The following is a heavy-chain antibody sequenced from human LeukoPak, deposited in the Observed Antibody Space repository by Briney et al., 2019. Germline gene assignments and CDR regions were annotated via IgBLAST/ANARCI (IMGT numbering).Heavy chain of an antibody. CDR1: GFTVSRNY. CDR2: LYSDGST. CDR3: ARGRGSYPGDV. Sequence: GGSLRLSCAASGFTVSRNYMSWVRQAPGKGLEWVSVLYSDGSTYHADSVKGRFTISRDNSKNTLYLQMNSLRAEDTAVYYCARGRGSYPGDVWGKGTTVTVSS. V-gene: IGHV3-53*01. J-gene: IGHJ6*04. D-gene: IGHD1-26*01.